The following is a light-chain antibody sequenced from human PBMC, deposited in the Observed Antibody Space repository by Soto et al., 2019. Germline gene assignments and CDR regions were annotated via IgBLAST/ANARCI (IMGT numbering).Light chain of an antibody. J-gene: IGLJ3*02. CDR3: ETWDSNTRV. V-gene: IGLV4-60*02. Sequence: QPVLTQSSSASASLGSSVKLTCTLSSGHSSYIIAWHQQQPGKAPRYLMKLEGSGSYNKGSGVPDRFSGSSSGADRYLTISTPQFEDEADYYCETWDSNTRVFGRGTKLTVL. CDR1: SGHSSYI. CDR2: LEGSGSY.